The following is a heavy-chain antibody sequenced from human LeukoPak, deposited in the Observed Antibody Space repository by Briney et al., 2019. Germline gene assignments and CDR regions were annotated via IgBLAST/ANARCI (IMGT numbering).Heavy chain of an antibody. CDR2: IYYSGST. J-gene: IGHJ4*02. CDR1: GGSIRSSSYY. V-gene: IGHV4-39*01. CDR3: ARQVVAVAGTGYFDY. Sequence: TSETLSLTCTVSGGSIRSSSYYWGWIRQPPGKGLEWNGSIYYSGSTYYNASLKSRGTISVDTSKNQFSLKLNSVTAADTAVYFCARQVVAVAGTGYFDYWGQGTLVTVSA. D-gene: IGHD6-19*01.